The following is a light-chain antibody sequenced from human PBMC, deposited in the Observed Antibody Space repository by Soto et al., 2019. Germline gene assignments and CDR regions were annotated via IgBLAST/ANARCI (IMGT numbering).Light chain of an antibody. J-gene: IGKJ4*01. CDR3: QQQNRWPLT. V-gene: IGKV3-15*01. CDR2: GAS. CDR1: QSITNN. Sequence: EIVMTQSPATLSVAPGERATLSCRASQSITNNLAWYQQKPGQAPRLLFFGASTRATGIPAGFSGSGSRKEFTLAISSLQSEDCAGYYCQQQNRWPLTCGGATKVGIK.